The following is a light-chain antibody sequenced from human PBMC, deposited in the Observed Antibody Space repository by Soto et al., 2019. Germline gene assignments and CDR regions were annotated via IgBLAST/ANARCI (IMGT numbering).Light chain of an antibody. CDR3: QQSYSIPLT. CDR2: DAS. J-gene: IGKJ4*01. CDR1: QSIRNY. V-gene: IGKV1-39*01. Sequence: DIQMTQSPPSLSASVGDRVTITCRASQSIRNYLNWYQQKPGKAPKLLIFDASNLQSGVPSRFSGSGSGTDFTLTISSLQREDFATFYCQQSYSIPLTFGGGTKVEI.